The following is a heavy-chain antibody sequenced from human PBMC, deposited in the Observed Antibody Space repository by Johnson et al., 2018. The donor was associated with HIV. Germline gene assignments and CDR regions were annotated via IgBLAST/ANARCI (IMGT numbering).Heavy chain of an antibody. CDR3: AKAGQMVAATSAFDI. J-gene: IGHJ3*02. CDR1: GFTFSSYG. D-gene: IGHD2-15*01. V-gene: IGHV3-30*02. CDR2: IWYDGSNK. Sequence: VQLVESGGGVVQPGGSLRLSCAASGFTFSSYGMHWVRQAPGKGLEWVAVIWYDGSNKYYADSVKGRFTISRDNSKNTLYLQMNSLGAEDTAVYYCAKAGQMVAATSAFDIWGQGTMVTVYS.